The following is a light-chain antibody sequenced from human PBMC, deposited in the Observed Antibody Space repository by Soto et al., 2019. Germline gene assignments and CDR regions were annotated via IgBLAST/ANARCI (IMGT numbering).Light chain of an antibody. CDR3: QQYNSFIWT. Sequence: DIQMTQSPSTLSASVGDRVTIICRASQSISSWFAWYQQKPGKAPKLLISKASNLDSGVPSRFSGSGSGTEFNLTISSLQPEDFATYYCQQYNSFIWTFGRGTKVDIK. V-gene: IGKV1-5*03. J-gene: IGKJ1*01. CDR1: QSISSW. CDR2: KAS.